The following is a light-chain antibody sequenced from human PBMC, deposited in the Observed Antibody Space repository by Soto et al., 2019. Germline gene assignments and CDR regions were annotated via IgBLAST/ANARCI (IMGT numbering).Light chain of an antibody. V-gene: IGKV3-15*01. CDR2: GVS. CDR3: QQYGDWPLT. Sequence: EIGMTHSPVTLSVSTGERATLSCRASQSVRSTYLAWYQQKPGQAPRLLIFGVSNRAAGIPARFSGSGSGTEFTLTISSLQSEDFAVYYCQQYGDWPLTFGGGTKVDIK. J-gene: IGKJ4*01. CDR1: QSVRSTY.